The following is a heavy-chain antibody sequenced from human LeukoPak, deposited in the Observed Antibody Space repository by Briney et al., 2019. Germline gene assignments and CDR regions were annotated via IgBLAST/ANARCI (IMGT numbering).Heavy chain of an antibody. Sequence: GGSLRLSCIASGFSFSGYAMSWVRQAPGKGLEWVSAISGGGDSAYYADSVQGRFTISRDNSKNTLYLQMNSLRAEDTAVYYCPRKYDSSGYFGYWGQGTLVTVSS. CDR3: PRKYDSSGYFGY. D-gene: IGHD3-22*01. CDR1: GFSFSGYA. J-gene: IGHJ4*02. CDR2: ISGGGDSA. V-gene: IGHV3-23*01.